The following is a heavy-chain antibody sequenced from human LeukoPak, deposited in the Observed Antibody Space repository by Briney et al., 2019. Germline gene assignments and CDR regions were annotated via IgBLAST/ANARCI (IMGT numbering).Heavy chain of an antibody. J-gene: IGHJ3*02. V-gene: IGHV3-48*01. CDR2: ISSSSSIE. CDR1: EFTFSSYN. CDR3: AKRANDAFDI. Sequence: GGSLRLSCAASEFTFSSYNLNWVRQAPGKGLEWVSSISSSSSIEYYADSVKGRFTISRDNAKNSLYLQMNSLRAEDTAVYYCAKRANDAFDIWGQGTVVTVSS.